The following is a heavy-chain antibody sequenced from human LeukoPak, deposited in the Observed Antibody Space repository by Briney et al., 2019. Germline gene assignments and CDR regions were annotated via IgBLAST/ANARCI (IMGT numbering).Heavy chain of an antibody. CDR1: GYTFTSYA. V-gene: IGHV7-4-1*02. J-gene: IGHJ5*02. CDR2: INTNTGNP. Sequence: ASVKVSCKASGYTFTSYAMNWARQAPGQGLEWMGWINTNTGNPTYAQGFTGRFVFSLDTSVSTAYLQISSLKAEDTAVYYCARSDDLEYFDWLLPWGQGTLVTVSS. CDR3: ARSDDLEYFDWLLP. D-gene: IGHD3-9*01.